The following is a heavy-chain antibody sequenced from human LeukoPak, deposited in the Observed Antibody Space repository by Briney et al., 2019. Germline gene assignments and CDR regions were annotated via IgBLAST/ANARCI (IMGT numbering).Heavy chain of an antibody. CDR2: MRFDGSNK. V-gene: IGHV3-30*02. D-gene: IGHD6-19*01. Sequence: GASLRLSCAASGFTFSSYGMHWVRQAPGKGLEWVAVMRFDGSNKYYADSVKGRLTIPRDNSKNTLYLQMKSLRAEDTAVYYCATDDMDSTGLFDYWGEGTLVTVSS. CDR1: GFTFSSYG. CDR3: ATDDMDSTGLFDY. J-gene: IGHJ4*02.